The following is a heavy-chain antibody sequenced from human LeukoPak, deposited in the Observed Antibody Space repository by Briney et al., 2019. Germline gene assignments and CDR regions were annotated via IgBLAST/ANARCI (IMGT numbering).Heavy chain of an antibody. Sequence: GGSLRLSCAASGFTFGSYDMVWVRQAPGKGLEWVSGISSSGGNTYYTKSAKGRFIISRDNSNNTLYLDMNTVRAEDTAVYFCAKDQGGSYFHWFFDLWGRGTLVTVSS. J-gene: IGHJ2*01. CDR3: AKDQGGSYFHWFFDL. D-gene: IGHD1-26*01. CDR1: GFTFGSYD. V-gene: IGHV3-23*01. CDR2: ISSSGGNT.